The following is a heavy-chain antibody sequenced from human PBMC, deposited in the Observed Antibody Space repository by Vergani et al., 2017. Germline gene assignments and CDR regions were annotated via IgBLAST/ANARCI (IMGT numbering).Heavy chain of an antibody. CDR3: AGALLSSGHIWYYFDY. V-gene: IGHV1-69*17. J-gene: IGHJ4*02. CDR1: GGTFSSYA. Sequence: QVQLVQSGAEVKKPGSSVKVSCKASGGTFSSYAISWVRQAPGQGLEWMGGIIPIFGIANYAQKFQGRVTITADKSTSTAYMELSSLRSEDTAVYYCAGALLSSGHIWYYFDYWGQGTLVTVSS. CDR2: IIPIFGIA. D-gene: IGHD3-22*01.